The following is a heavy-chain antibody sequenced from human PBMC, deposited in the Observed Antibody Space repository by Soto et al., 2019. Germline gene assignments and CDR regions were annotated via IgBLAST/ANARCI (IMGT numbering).Heavy chain of an antibody. V-gene: IGHV3-30*18. CDR1: GLTFSTYG. CDR2: ISYDGYNK. Sequence: PGGSLRLSCAASGLTFSTYGMHWVRQAPGKGLEWVAVISYDGYNKYYTDSVKGRFTISRDNSKNTLYLQMNSLRAEDTAVYYCAKGVRANTCYFDYWGQGTLVTVSS. CDR3: AKGVRANTCYFDY. J-gene: IGHJ4*02.